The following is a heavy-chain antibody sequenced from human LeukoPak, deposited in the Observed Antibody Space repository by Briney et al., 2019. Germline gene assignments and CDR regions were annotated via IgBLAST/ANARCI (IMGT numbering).Heavy chain of an antibody. CDR2: FDPEDGET. Sequence: ASVKVSCKVSGYTLTQLSMHWGRQAPGKGLEWMGGFDPEDGETIYAQKFQGRVTMTEDTSTDTAYMELSSLRSEDTAVYYCATPSEDAFDIWGQGTMVTVSS. CDR3: ATPSEDAFDI. V-gene: IGHV1-24*01. CDR1: GYTLTQLS. J-gene: IGHJ3*02.